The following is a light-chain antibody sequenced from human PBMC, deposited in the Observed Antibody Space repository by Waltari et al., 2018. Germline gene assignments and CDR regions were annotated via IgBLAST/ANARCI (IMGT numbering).Light chain of an antibody. CDR1: SSSTGRYS. V-gene: IGLV1-47*01. J-gene: IGLJ3*02. CDR3: AAWDDRLGGRV. Sequence: QSVLTQPPSASGTPGQRVTISCSGSSSSTGRYSVSWHQQVPGTAPKLLIYADNQRPSGVPDRFSGSKSGTSASLAISGLRSEDEADYFCAAWDDRLGGRVFGGGTKLTVL. CDR2: ADN.